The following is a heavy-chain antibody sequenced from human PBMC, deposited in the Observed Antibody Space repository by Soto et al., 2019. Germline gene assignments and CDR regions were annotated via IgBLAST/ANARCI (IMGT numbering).Heavy chain of an antibody. CDR2: VYYSGST. CDR3: ARTRMIESWIDY. V-gene: IGHV4-59*01. D-gene: IGHD2-21*01. Sequence: SETLSLTCDVSGDSISTYYWSWIRQPPGKGLEWIGYVYYSGSTLDNPSLESRVTLSIDMSKKQVSLKLSSVIAADTAVYYCARTRMIESWIDYWGHGTLVTVSS. CDR1: GDSISTYY. J-gene: IGHJ4*01.